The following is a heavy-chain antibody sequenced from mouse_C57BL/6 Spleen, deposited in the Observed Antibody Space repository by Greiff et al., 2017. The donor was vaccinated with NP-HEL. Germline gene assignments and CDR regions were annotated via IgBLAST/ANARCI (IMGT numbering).Heavy chain of an antibody. V-gene: IGHV1-82*01. CDR1: GYAFSSSW. CDR3: ERYNHYDGSYVYFDV. Sequence: VQLQQPGPELVKPGASVKISCKASGYAFSSSWMNWVKQRPGQGLEWIGRIYPGAGDTNYNGKFKGKAPLTADKSSSTAYLQLSSLTSADSAFDVCERYNHYDGSYVYFDVWGTGTTGTVSS. J-gene: IGHJ1*03. D-gene: IGHD1-1*01. CDR2: IYPGAGDT.